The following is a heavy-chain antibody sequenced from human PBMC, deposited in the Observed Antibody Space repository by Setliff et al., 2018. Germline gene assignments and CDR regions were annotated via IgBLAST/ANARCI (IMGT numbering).Heavy chain of an antibody. Sequence: GESLKISCKGSGYSFTSYWIGWVRQMPGKGLEWMGIIFPGNSDTRYSPSFQGQVTISADKSISIAYLQWSSLKASDTAMYYCARQAISGSDAFDFWGQGTLVTVSS. D-gene: IGHD3-3*01. V-gene: IGHV5-51*01. CDR2: IFPGNSDT. CDR1: GYSFTSYW. J-gene: IGHJ3*01. CDR3: ARQAISGSDAFDF.